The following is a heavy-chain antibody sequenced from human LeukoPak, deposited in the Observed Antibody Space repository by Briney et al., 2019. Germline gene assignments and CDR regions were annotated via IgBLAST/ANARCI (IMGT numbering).Heavy chain of an antibody. CDR3: ARWLQQNYYYFMHV. J-gene: IGHJ6*03. CDR2: ITPIFGTA. D-gene: IGHD5-24*01. Sequence: SVKLSCKASGGTFSSYAISWVRHAPGQGLEWMGGITPIFGTANYAQNFQGRVTMTRDTSISTAYIELSSLRSDDTAVYYCARWLQQNYYYFMHVGGKGTAVTVS. CDR1: GGTFSSYA. V-gene: IGHV1-69*05.